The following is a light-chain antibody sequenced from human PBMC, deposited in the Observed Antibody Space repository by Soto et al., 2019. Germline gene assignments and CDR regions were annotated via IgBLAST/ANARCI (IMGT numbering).Light chain of an antibody. J-gene: IGKJ1*01. V-gene: IGKV3-20*01. CDR2: ATS. CDR1: QSVSRTY. CDR3: QQYGRSGT. Sequence: EIVLTQSPGTLSLSPGERATLSCRASQSVSRTYLAWYQQKPVQAPRLLIYATSSRATGIPDRFSGSGSGTDFTLTISRLEPEDFAVYYCQQYGRSGTLGQGTNVDIK.